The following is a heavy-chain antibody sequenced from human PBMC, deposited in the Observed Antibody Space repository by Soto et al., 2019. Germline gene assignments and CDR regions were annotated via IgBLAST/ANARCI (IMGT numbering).Heavy chain of an antibody. V-gene: IGHV1-18*01. D-gene: IGHD2-2*01. CDR1: GYTFTSYG. CDR3: ARNVPSQDIVVVPAAMDV. J-gene: IGHJ6*02. Sequence: ASVKVSCKASGYTFTSYGISWVRQAPGQGLEWMGWISAYNGNTNYAQKHQGRDTMTTDTSTSTAYMELRSLRSDDTAVYYCARNVPSQDIVVVPAAMDVWGQGTTVTVSS. CDR2: ISAYNGNT.